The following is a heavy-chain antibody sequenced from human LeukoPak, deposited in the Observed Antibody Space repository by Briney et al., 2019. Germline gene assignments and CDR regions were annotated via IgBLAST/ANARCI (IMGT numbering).Heavy chain of an antibody. Sequence: PSETLSLTCSVSGGSIGTYYWSWLRQPPGKGLEWLGDSYYSGSTNYNPSLKSRVTISVDTSKNQFSLKLSSVTAADTAVYYCARHTDIAALSSLNYWGQGTLVTVSS. CDR3: ARHTDIAALSSLNY. D-gene: IGHD6-13*01. V-gene: IGHV4-59*08. CDR1: GGSIGTYY. J-gene: IGHJ4*02. CDR2: SYYSGST.